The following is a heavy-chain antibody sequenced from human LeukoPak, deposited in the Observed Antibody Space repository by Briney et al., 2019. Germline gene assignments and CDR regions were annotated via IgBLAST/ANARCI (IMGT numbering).Heavy chain of an antibody. V-gene: IGHV1-69*13. Sequence: SVKVSCKASGGTFSSYAIGWVRQAPGQGLEWMGGIIPIFGTANYAQKFQGRVTITADESTSTAYMELSSLRSEDTAVYYCARGAPLRDSSGYRFDYWGQGTLVTVSS. D-gene: IGHD3-22*01. CDR3: ARGAPLRDSSGYRFDY. CDR2: IIPIFGTA. CDR1: GGTFSSYA. J-gene: IGHJ4*02.